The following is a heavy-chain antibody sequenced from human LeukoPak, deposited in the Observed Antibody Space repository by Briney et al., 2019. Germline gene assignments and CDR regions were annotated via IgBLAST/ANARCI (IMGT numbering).Heavy chain of an antibody. V-gene: IGHV3-33*01. CDR1: GFTFSSYG. CDR3: AREYDYVWGSYRYTNYYFDY. Sequence: AGSLRLSFAASGFTFSSYGMHWVRQAPGKGLEWGAVIWYDGSNKYYADSVKGRFTISRDNSKTTLYLQMNSMRAEDTAVYYCAREYDYVWGSYRYTNYYFDYWGQGTLVTVSS. CDR2: IWYDGSNK. D-gene: IGHD3-16*02. J-gene: IGHJ4*02.